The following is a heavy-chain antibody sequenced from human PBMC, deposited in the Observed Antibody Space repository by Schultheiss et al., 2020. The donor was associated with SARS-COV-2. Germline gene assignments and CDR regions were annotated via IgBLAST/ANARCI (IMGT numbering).Heavy chain of an antibody. V-gene: IGHV3-33*08. Sequence: GSLRLSCAASGFTFSSYEMNWVRQAPGKGLEWVAVIWYDGSNKYYADSVKGRFTISRDNSKNTLYLQMNSLRAEDTAVYYCARDGLSSSSAYYYYGMDVWGQGTTVTVSS. D-gene: IGHD6-6*01. CDR1: GFTFSSYE. CDR2: IWYDGSNK. CDR3: ARDGLSSSSAYYYYGMDV. J-gene: IGHJ6*02.